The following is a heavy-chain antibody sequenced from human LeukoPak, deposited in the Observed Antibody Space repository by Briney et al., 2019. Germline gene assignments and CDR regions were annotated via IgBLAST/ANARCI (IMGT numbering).Heavy chain of an antibody. V-gene: IGHV3-74*01. Sequence: PGGSLRLSCGASGFSFSSYWMHWVRQAPGKGLVWVSRISTDGSSTNFADSVKGRFTISRDNAKSTLYLQMNSLRAEDTAVYFCARGGDTDTSDVGYWGQGTLVTVSS. CDR3: ARGGDTDTSDVGY. J-gene: IGHJ4*02. CDR1: GFSFSSYW. CDR2: ISTDGSST. D-gene: IGHD5-18*01.